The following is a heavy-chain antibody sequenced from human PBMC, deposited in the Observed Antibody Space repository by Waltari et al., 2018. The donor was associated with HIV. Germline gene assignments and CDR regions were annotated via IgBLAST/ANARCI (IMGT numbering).Heavy chain of an antibody. CDR2: ISAYNGNT. Sequence: QVQLVQSGAEVKKPGASVKVSCKASGYTFTSYGISWVRQAPGQGLEWMGWISAYNGNTNYAQKLQGRVTMTTDTSTSTAYMELRSLRSDDTAVYYCARDSHLPRSFLEWLLDYWGQGTLVTVSS. D-gene: IGHD3-3*01. CDR3: ARDSHLPRSFLEWLLDY. V-gene: IGHV1-18*01. CDR1: GYTFTSYG. J-gene: IGHJ4*02.